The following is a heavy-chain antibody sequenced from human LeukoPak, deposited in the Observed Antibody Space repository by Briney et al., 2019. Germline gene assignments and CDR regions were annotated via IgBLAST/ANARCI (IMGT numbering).Heavy chain of an antibody. J-gene: IGHJ4*02. V-gene: IGHV3-30*04. CDR2: ISYDGSNK. Sequence: PGGSLRLSCAASGFNFSSYAMHWVRQAPGKGLEWVAVISYDGSNKYYADSVKGRFTISRDNSKNTLYLQMNSLRAEDTAVYYCARDSTLVYWGQGTLVTVSS. CDR3: ARDSTLVY. CDR1: GFNFSSYA.